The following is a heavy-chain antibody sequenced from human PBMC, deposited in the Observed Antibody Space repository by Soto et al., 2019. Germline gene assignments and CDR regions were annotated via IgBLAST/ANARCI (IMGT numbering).Heavy chain of an antibody. CDR2: IKQDGSEK. J-gene: IGHJ6*03. Sequence: LSLTCAASGFTFSSYWMSWVRQAPGKGLEWVANIKQDGSEKYYVDSVKGRFTISRDNAKNSLYLQMNSLRAEDTAVYYCARAFLDYSNYHYYYYYMDVWGKGTTVTVSS. D-gene: IGHD4-4*01. V-gene: IGHV3-7*01. CDR1: GFTFSSYW. CDR3: ARAFLDYSNYHYYYYYMDV.